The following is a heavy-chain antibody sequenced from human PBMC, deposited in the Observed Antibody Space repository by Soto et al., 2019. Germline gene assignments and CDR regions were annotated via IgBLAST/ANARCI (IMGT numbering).Heavy chain of an antibody. D-gene: IGHD2-15*01. Sequence: GASVQVSCQASGYLFTAYSMHWVRLAPGRGLERMGVVNPSGGSTKYAQNFQGRVTMTRDTSTTTIYMELSSLRSDDTAIYYCALEENCSGGTCYSEYFHRWGQGTLVT. CDR3: ALEENCSGGTCYSEYFHR. CDR1: GYLFTAYS. CDR2: VNPSGGST. V-gene: IGHV1-46*01. J-gene: IGHJ1*01.